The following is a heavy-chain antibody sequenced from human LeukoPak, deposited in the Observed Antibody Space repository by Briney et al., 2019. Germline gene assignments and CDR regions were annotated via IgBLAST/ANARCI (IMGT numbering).Heavy chain of an antibody. Sequence: PSETLPLTCTVSGGSISSSSYYWGWIRQPPGKGLEWIGSIYYSGSTYYNPSLKSRVTIPVDTSKNQFSLKLSSVTAADTAVYYCARQSLGELSLYYWGQGTLVTVSS. D-gene: IGHD3-16*02. J-gene: IGHJ4*02. CDR1: GGSISSSSYY. CDR3: ARQSLGELSLYY. V-gene: IGHV4-39*07. CDR2: IYYSGST.